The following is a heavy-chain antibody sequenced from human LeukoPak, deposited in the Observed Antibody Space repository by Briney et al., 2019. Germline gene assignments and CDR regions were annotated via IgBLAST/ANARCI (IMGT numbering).Heavy chain of an antibody. D-gene: IGHD6-19*01. Sequence: PGGSLRLSCAASGFTFSSYAMHWVRQAPGKGLEWVAVISYDGSNKYYADSVKGRFTISRDNSKNTLYLQMNSLRAEDTAVYYCARGDSSGWLDYWGQGTLVTASS. CDR2: ISYDGSNK. V-gene: IGHV3-30*04. J-gene: IGHJ4*02. CDR3: ARGDSSGWLDY. CDR1: GFTFSSYA.